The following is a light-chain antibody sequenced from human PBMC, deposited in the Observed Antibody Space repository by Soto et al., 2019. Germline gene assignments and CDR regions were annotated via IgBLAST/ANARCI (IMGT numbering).Light chain of an antibody. V-gene: IGKV3-11*01. CDR2: DAS. Sequence: EIVLTQSPATLSLSPGERATLSCRASQSVSNYLAWYQQKPGQAPRLLIYDASNRATGIPARFSGSGSGTDGTLTISRLEPEDFGVYYCQQRSTWPPEYTFGQGTKVEIK. J-gene: IGKJ2*01. CDR1: QSVSNY. CDR3: QQRSTWPPEYT.